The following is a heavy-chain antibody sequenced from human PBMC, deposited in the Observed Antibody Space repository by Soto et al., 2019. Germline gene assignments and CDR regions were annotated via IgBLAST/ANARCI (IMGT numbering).Heavy chain of an antibody. CDR1: GYIFIHCF. CDR3: ARSLGETTSLFDY. Sequence: QVQLVQSGAEMKQPGASVKLSCQASGYIFIHCFMHWVRQAPGQGHEWMGGINPSSGTTTYAQKFQGRVTVTRDTSTSTVYMELSSLGSGDTAMYYCARSLGETTSLFDYWGQGSLVTVSA. D-gene: IGHD1-26*01. V-gene: IGHV1-46*01. CDR2: INPSSGTT. J-gene: IGHJ4*02.